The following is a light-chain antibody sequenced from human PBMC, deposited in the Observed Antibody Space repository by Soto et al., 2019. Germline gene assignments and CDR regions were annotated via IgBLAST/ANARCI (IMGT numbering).Light chain of an antibody. CDR2: EVT. V-gene: IGLV2-14*01. J-gene: IGLJ3*02. CDR3: SLYTSSSTWV. CDR1: SSDVGDYNR. Sequence: QSALTQPPSVSGSPGQSITISCTGTSSDVGDYNRVSWYQHHPGKAPKLMIFEVTNRPSGISDRFSGFKSGSTASLTISELQPDDEADYYCSLYTSSSTWVFGGGTKLTVL.